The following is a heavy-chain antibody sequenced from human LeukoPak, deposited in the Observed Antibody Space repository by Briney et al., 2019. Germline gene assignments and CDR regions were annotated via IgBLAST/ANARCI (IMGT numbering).Heavy chain of an antibody. Sequence: PGRSLRLSCVTYEFSFSSYGMHYVRQAPGKGLQWVASLWYDATNKYHADSVKGRFTISRDNSQSTLYLQMNSLRAEDTAVYYCARARNNYDSSGYSALDYWGQGTLVTVSS. D-gene: IGHD3-22*01. J-gene: IGHJ4*02. V-gene: IGHV3-33*01. CDR2: LWYDATNK. CDR1: EFSFSSYG. CDR3: ARARNNYDSSGYSALDY.